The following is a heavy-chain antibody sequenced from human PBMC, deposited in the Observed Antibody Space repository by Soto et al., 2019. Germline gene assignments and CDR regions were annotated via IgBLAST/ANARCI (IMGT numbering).Heavy chain of an antibody. CDR1: GGSISSGGYY. V-gene: IGHV4-61*08. Sequence: PSETLSLTCTVSGGSISSGGYYWSWIRQHPGKGLERIGDIYYSGSTNYNPSLKSQVTISVDTSKNQFSLKLSSVTAADTAVYYCARRYGPCFDYWGQGTLVTVSS. J-gene: IGHJ4*02. D-gene: IGHD5-18*01. CDR3: ARRYGPCFDY. CDR2: IYYSGST.